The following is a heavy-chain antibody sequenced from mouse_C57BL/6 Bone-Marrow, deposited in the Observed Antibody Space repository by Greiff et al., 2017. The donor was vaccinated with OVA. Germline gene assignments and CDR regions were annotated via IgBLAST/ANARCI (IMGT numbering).Heavy chain of an antibody. Sequence: EVQLQQSGPELVKPGASVKISCKASGYTFTDYYMNWVKQSHGKSLEWIGDINPNNGGTSYNQKFKGKATLTVDKSSSTAYMQLISLTSEDSAVYYCAAYYYGLFAYWGQGTLVTVSA. D-gene: IGHD1-1*01. J-gene: IGHJ3*01. CDR2: INPNNGGT. CDR1: GYTFTDYY. V-gene: IGHV1-26*01. CDR3: AAYYYGLFAY.